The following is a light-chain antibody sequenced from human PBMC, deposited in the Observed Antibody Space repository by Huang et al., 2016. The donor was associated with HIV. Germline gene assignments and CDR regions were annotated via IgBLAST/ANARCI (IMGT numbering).Light chain of an antibody. CDR3: QQSYSTPLT. Sequence: DIQMTQSPSSLSASVGDRVTITCRASQSISSYLNWYQQKPGKGPKFLIYAASSLQSGVPSRFSGSGSGTDFTLTISSLQPEDFATYYCQQSYSTPLTFGGGTKVEIK. J-gene: IGKJ4*01. V-gene: IGKV1-39*01. CDR1: QSISSY. CDR2: AAS.